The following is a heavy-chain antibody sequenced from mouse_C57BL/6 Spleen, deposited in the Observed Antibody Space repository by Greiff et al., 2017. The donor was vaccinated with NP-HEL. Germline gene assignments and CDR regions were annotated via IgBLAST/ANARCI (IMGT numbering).Heavy chain of an antibody. CDR2: IDPSDSYT. Sequence: QVQLQQPGAELVKPGASVKLSCKASGYTFTSYWMQWVKQRPGQGREWIGEIDPSDSYTNYNQKFKGKATLTVDTSSSTAYMKLSSLTSEDSAVYYCARSNYHYAMDYWGQGTSVTVSS. CDR1: GYTFTSYW. V-gene: IGHV1-50*01. CDR3: ARSNYHYAMDY. D-gene: IGHD1-1*02. J-gene: IGHJ4*01.